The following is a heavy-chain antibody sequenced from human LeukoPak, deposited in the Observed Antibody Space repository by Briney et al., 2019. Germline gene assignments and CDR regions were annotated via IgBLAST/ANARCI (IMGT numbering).Heavy chain of an antibody. Sequence: SETLSLTCAVYGGSFSGYYWSWIRQPPGKGLEWIGEINHSGSTNYNPSLKSRVTISVDTSKNQFSLKLSSVTAADTAVYYCARGAAPNHYYYYMDVWGKGTTVTVSS. D-gene: IGHD6-6*01. J-gene: IGHJ6*03. CDR2: INHSGST. CDR1: GGSFSGYY. V-gene: IGHV4-34*01. CDR3: ARGAAPNHYYYYMDV.